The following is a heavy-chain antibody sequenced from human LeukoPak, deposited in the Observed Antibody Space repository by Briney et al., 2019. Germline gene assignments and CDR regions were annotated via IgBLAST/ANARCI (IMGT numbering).Heavy chain of an antibody. D-gene: IGHD5-18*01. CDR2: IIPIFGTA. CDR1: GGTFSSYA. CDR3: ARVLDTAMVKNYYYYMDV. V-gene: IGHV1-69*13. Sequence: SVKVSCKVSGGTFSSYAISWVRQAPGQGLEWMGGIIPIFGTANYAQKFQGRVTITADESTSTAYMELSSLRSEDTAVYYCARVLDTAMVKNYYYYMDVWGKGTTVTVSS. J-gene: IGHJ6*03.